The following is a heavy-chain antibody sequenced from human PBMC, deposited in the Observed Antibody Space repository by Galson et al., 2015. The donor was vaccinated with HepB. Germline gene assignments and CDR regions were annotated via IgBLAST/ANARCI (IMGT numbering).Heavy chain of an antibody. CDR1: GGSISSSSYY. CDR3: ARQLQWLEPQHFDY. D-gene: IGHD6-19*01. V-gene: IGHV4-39*01. CDR2: IYYSGST. Sequence: SETLSLTCTVSGGSISSSSYYWGWIRQPPGKGLEWIGSIYYSGSTYYNPSLKSRVTISVDTSKNQFSLKLSSVTAADTAVYYCARQLQWLEPQHFDYWGQGTLVTVSS. J-gene: IGHJ4*02.